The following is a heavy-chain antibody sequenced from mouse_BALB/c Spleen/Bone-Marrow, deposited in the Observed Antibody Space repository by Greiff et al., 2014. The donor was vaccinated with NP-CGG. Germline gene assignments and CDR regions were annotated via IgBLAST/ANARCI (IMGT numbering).Heavy chain of an antibody. CDR1: GFTFSSFG. CDR3: ARGGNYAWFAY. Sequence: EVHLVESGGGLVQPGRSRKLSCAASGFTFSSFGMHWVRQAPEKGLEWVAYISSGSSTIYYADTVKGRFTISRDNPKNTLFLQMTSLRSEDTAMYYCARGGNYAWFAYWGQGTLSLSLQ. V-gene: IGHV5-17*02. J-gene: IGHJ3*01. CDR2: ISSGSSTI. D-gene: IGHD2-1*01.